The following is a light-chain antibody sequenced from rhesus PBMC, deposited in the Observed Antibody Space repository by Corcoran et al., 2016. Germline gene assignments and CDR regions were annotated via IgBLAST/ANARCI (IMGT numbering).Light chain of an antibody. CDR1: QGISSY. Sequence: DIQMTQSPSSLSASVGDRVTITCRASQGISSYVAWFQLKPGKTPKPLIYYASNLESGVPSRFNGSGSGTEFTLTISSLQPEDFATYFCQQYNSAPRTFGQGTKVEIK. CDR3: QQYNSAPRT. CDR2: YAS. V-gene: IGKV1-37*01. J-gene: IGKJ1*01.